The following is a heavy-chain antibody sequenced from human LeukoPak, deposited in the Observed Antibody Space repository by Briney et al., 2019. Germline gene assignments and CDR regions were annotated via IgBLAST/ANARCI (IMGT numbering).Heavy chain of an antibody. D-gene: IGHD5-12*01. CDR2: ISGSGGST. V-gene: IGHV3-23*01. CDR3: AKGVSGYDFPYYFDY. Sequence: GGSLRLSCAASGSTFSSYAMSWVRQAPGKGLEWVSAISGSGGSTYYVDSVKGRFTISRDNSKNTLYLQMNSLRAEDTAVYYCAKGVSGYDFPYYFDYWGQGTLVTVSS. CDR1: GSTFSSYA. J-gene: IGHJ4*02.